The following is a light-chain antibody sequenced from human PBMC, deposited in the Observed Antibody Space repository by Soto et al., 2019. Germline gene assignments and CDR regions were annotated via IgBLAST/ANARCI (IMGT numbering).Light chain of an antibody. CDR1: QSVSSSY. CDR3: QQYGSSPPLT. CDR2: GAS. J-gene: IGKJ4*01. Sequence: VLTQSPGTLSLSPGERATLSCRASQSVSSSYLAWYQQKPGQAPRILIYGASTRATGIPDRFSGSGSGTDFTLTISRLEPEDFAVYYCQQYGSSPPLTFGGGTKVEIK. V-gene: IGKV3-20*01.